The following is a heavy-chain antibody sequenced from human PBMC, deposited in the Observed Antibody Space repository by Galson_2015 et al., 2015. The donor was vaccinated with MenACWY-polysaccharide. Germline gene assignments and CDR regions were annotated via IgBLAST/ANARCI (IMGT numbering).Heavy chain of an antibody. V-gene: IGHV3-7*01. CDR3: APTGYFGSGGHFDY. CDR2: IKQDGSDK. Sequence: SLRLSCAASGFTFSNYWMAWVRQAPGKGLEWVANIKQDGSDKYYVDSVKGRFTVSRDNAKNSLYLQMSSLRAEDTAVYYCAPTGYFGSGGHFDYWGQGTLVTVSS. J-gene: IGHJ4*02. CDR1: GFTFSNYW. D-gene: IGHD3-10*01.